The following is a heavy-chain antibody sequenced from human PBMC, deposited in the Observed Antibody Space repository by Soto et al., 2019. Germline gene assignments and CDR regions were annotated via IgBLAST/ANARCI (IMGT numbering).Heavy chain of an antibody. CDR1: GGTFSSYA. CDR3: ARAGGYCSGGSCLFPAGWFDP. V-gene: IGHV1-69*01. CDR2: IIPIFGTA. J-gene: IGHJ5*02. Sequence: QVQLVQSGAEVKKPGSSVKVSCKASGGTFSSYAISWVRQAPGQGLEWMGGIIPIFGTANYAQKFQGRVTITADESTSTAYMEVSSMRSEATAVYYCARAGGYCSGGSCLFPAGWFDPWGQGTLVTVSS. D-gene: IGHD2-15*01.